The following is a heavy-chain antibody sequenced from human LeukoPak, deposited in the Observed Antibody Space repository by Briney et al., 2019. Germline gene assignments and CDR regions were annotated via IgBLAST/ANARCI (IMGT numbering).Heavy chain of an antibody. J-gene: IGHJ4*02. CDR3: TRASDNSI. Sequence: PGGSLRLSCTASGFTFGDYPMIWFRQAPGKGLEWVSLIRSQDYGGTTEHAASVKGRFTISRDDSKSTTYLQMNSLKTEDTAVYYCTRASDNSIWGQGTLVTVSS. D-gene: IGHD1-26*01. CDR2: IRSQDYGGTT. CDR1: GFTFGDYP. V-gene: IGHV3-49*03.